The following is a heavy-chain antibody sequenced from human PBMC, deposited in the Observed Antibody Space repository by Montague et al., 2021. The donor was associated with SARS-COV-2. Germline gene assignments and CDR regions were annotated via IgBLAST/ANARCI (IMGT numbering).Heavy chain of an antibody. CDR1: GGSISSSSYY. D-gene: IGHD3-3*01. V-gene: IGHV4-39*01. CDR3: ARQGTAGITSFGVVLPNYGMDV. J-gene: IGHJ6*02. Sequence: SETLSLTCTVSGGSISSSSYYWGWIRQPPGKGLEWIGSIYYSGSTYYNPSLKSRVTISVDTSKNQFSLKLSSVTAADTAVYYCARQGTAGITSFGVVLPNYGMDVWGQGTTVTVSS. CDR2: IYYSGST.